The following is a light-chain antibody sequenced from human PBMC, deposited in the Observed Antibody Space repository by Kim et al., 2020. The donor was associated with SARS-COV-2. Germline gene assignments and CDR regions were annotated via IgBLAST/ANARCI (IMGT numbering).Light chain of an antibody. CDR2: DAS. J-gene: IGKJ1*01. CDR1: QSITSW. CDR3: QQYNSYSPWT. V-gene: IGKV1-5*01. Sequence: DIQMTQSPSTLSASVGDRVTITCRASQSITSWLAWYQQKPGKAPSLLIYDASTLEIGVPSRFSGSGSGTEYTLTISSLQPDDSATYYCQQYNSYSPWTFLQGTKVDIK.